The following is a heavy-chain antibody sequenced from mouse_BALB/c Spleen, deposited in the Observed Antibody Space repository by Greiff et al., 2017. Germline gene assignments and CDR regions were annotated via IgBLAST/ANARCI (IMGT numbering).Heavy chain of an antibody. CDR3: AREYGNYGFAY. CDR1: GYTFTSYA. V-gene: IGHV1-67*01. D-gene: IGHD2-10*02. Sequence: QVQLQQPGPELVKPGASVKMSCKASGYTFTSYAMHWVKQSHAKSLEWIGVISTYYGDASYNQKFKGKATMTVDKSSSTAYMELARLTSEDSAIYYCAREYGNYGFAYWGQGTLVTVSA. CDR2: ISTYYGDA. J-gene: IGHJ3*01.